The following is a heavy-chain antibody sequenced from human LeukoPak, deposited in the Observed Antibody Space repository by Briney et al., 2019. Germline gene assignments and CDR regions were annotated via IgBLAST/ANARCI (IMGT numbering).Heavy chain of an antibody. CDR2: IRYDGSNK. CDR3: AREWAAAGSGHAFDI. J-gene: IGHJ3*02. D-gene: IGHD6-13*01. CDR1: GFNFSSYG. Sequence: PGGSLRLSCAAYGFNFSSYGMHSVRQAPGKGLEWVAFIRYDGSNKYYADSVKGRFTISRDNAKSSLYLQMNSLRAEDTAVYYCAREWAAAGSGHAFDIWGQGTMVTVSS. V-gene: IGHV3-30*02.